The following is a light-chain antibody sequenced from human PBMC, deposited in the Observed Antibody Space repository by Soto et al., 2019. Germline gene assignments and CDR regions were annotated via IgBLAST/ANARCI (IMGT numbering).Light chain of an antibody. V-gene: IGKV3-11*01. CDR1: QSVSTS. Sequence: NFFTQSPVTPAVFPRGKAVLSLTASQSVSTSLAWYQHKPGQAPRLFIYDASKRAPGIPARFTGSGSGAHFTLTISSLEPEDIAVYYCQVRDVWPSFGQGTKVDIK. CDR2: DAS. CDR3: QVRDVWPS. J-gene: IGKJ1*01.